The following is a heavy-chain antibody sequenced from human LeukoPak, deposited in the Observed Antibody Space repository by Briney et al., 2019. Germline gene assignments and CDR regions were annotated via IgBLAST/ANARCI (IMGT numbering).Heavy chain of an antibody. V-gene: IGHV3-7*01. D-gene: IGHD3-10*01. CDR2: IKQDGSEK. CDR3: ARDPYYYGSGTYFNYYYYYGMDV. Sequence: GGSLRLSCAASGFTFSSYWMSWVRQAPGKGLEWVANIKQDGSEKYYVDSVKGRFTISRDNAKNSLYLQMNSLRAEDTAVYYCARDPYYYGSGTYFNYYYYYGMDVWGQGTTVTVSS. J-gene: IGHJ6*02. CDR1: GFTFSSYW.